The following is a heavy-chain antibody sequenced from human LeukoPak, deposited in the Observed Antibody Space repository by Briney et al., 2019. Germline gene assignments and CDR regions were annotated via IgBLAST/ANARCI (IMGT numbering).Heavy chain of an antibody. CDR2: IHPNDGST. CDR3: AREVGSTDY. D-gene: IGHD1-26*01. V-gene: IGHV1-46*01. J-gene: IGHJ4*02. CDR1: GYTFTHYY. Sequence: ASVKVSCKASGYTFTHYYMHWVRQAPGQGLEWMGIIHPNDGSTTHALRFRDRLTMTRDTSTTTIYMELTSLKSEDTAVYYCAREVGSTDYWGQGTLVTVSS.